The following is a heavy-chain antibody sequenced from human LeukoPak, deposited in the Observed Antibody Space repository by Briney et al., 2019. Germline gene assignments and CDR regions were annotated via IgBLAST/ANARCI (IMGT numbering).Heavy chain of an antibody. Sequence: PGGSLRLSCAASGFTLSDYWMTWVRQAPGKGLEWVANIKLDGSEKYYVDSVKGRFTVSRDNARNSLYLQMNSLRGEDTAVYYCARDRSHQRLAHGIDRWGQGSVVTVSS. CDR2: IKLDGSEK. J-gene: IGHJ5*02. V-gene: IGHV3-7*03. CDR3: ARDRSHQRLAHGIDR. CDR1: GFTLSDYW. D-gene: IGHD6-25*01.